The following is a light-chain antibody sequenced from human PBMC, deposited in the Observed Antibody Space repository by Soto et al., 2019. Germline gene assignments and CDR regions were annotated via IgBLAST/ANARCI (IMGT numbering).Light chain of an antibody. J-gene: IGLJ3*02. CDR1: KSNIGKNY. CDR3: EAWDSSLSAGV. V-gene: IGLV1-51*01. Sequence: QSVLTQPPSVSAAPGQTVTIACSGSKSNIGKNYISWYQQLPGTAPKLVIYDINKRPSGIPDRFSASKSGTSATLGITGLQTGDEADYYCEAWDSSLSAGVFGGGTKLTVL. CDR2: DIN.